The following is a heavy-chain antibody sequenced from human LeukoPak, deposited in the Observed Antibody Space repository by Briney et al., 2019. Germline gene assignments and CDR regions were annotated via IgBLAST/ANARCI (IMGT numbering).Heavy chain of an antibody. V-gene: IGHV4-30-4*01. CDR2: IYYSGST. Sequence: PSQTPSLTCTVSGGSISSGDYYWSWIRQPPGKGLEWIGYIYYSGSTYYNPSLKSRVTISVDTSKNQFSLKLSSVTAADTAVYYCARVVVVVATVDYWGQGTLVTVSS. J-gene: IGHJ4*02. CDR1: GGSISSGDYY. CDR3: ARVVVVVATVDY. D-gene: IGHD2-15*01.